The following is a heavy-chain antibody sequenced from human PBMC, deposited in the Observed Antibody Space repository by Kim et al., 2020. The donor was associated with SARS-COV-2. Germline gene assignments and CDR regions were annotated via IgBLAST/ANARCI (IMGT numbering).Heavy chain of an antibody. V-gene: IGHV4-34*01. D-gene: IGHD1-1*01. CDR3: ARGGGGPMATTTSLIDY. J-gene: IGHJ4*02. Sequence: SETLSLTCAVYGGSFSGYYWSWIRQPPGKGLEWIGEINHSGSTNYNPSLKSRVTISVDTSKNQFSLKLSSVTAADTAVYYCARGGGGPMATTTSLIDYWGQGTLVTVSS. CDR1: GGSFSGYY. CDR2: INHSGST.